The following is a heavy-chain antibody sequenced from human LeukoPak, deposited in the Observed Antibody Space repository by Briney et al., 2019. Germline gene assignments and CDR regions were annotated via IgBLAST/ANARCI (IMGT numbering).Heavy chain of an antibody. CDR2: TYYRSKWYN. J-gene: IGHJ4*02. Sequence: SQTLSLTCAISGDSVSSNSAAWNWIRQSPSRGLEWLGRTYYRSKWYNDYAVPVKSRITINPDTSKNQFSLQLNSVTPEDTAVYYCARGGSHYGSGSYYQRTAYYFDYWGQGTLVTVSS. CDR1: GDSVSSNSAA. CDR3: ARGGSHYGSGSYYQRTAYYFDY. V-gene: IGHV6-1*01. D-gene: IGHD3-10*01.